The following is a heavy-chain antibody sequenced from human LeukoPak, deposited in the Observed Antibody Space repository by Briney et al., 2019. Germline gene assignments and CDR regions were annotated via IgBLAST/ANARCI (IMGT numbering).Heavy chain of an antibody. J-gene: IGHJ4*02. D-gene: IGHD3-22*01. V-gene: IGHV3-23*01. Sequence: PGGSLRLSCEASGFTFSNYAMSWVRQAPGKGLEWVSAISGSGGSTYYADSVKGRFTISRDNSKNTLYLQMNSLRAEDTAVYYCAKESYYYDSSGYYPFGYWGQGTLVTVSS. CDR2: ISGSGGST. CDR1: GFTFSNYA. CDR3: AKESYYYDSSGYYPFGY.